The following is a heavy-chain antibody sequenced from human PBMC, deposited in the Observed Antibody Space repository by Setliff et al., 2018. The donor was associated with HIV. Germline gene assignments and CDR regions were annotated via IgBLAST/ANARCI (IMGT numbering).Heavy chain of an antibody. CDR1: GVSISSGGYY. CDR3: ARAISAAGIAPFDF. V-gene: IGHV4-31*03. D-gene: IGHD6-13*01. Sequence: SETLSLTCTVSGVSISSGGYYWNWIRQHPGKGLECIGYIYYSGSTYYNPSLKSRVTISVDTSKNLFSLNLNSVTAADTAVYYCARAISAAGIAPFDFWGQGTLVTVSS. CDR2: IYYSGST. J-gene: IGHJ4*02.